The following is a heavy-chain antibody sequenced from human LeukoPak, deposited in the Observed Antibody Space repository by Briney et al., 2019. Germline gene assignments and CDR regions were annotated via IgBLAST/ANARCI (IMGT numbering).Heavy chain of an antibody. Sequence: SETLSLTCIVSGGSISSSSYYWGWIRQPPGKGLEWIGSIYYSGSTYYNPSLKSRVTISVDTSKNQFSLKLSSVTAADTAVYYCARDDYSNPFDYWGQGTLVTVSS. D-gene: IGHD4-11*01. CDR1: GGSISSSSYY. CDR3: ARDDYSNPFDY. V-gene: IGHV4-39*07. J-gene: IGHJ4*02. CDR2: IYYSGST.